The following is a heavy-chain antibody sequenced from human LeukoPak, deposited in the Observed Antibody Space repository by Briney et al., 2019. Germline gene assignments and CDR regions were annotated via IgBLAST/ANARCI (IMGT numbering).Heavy chain of an antibody. CDR3: AREGGFYRPLDY. Sequence: SGTLSLTCGVSGGSVINTNWWTWVRQPPGKGLEWIGEVHLDGRTNYNPSLESRLTMSVDVSENQVSLKLTSVTAADTAVYYCAREGGFYRPLDYSAQGPLLTVSS. V-gene: IGHV4-4*02. D-gene: IGHD3-3*01. CDR2: VHLDGRT. J-gene: IGHJ4*02. CDR1: GGSVINTNW.